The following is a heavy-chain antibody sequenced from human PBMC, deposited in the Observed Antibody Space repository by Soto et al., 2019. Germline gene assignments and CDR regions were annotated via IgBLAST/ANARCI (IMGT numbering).Heavy chain of an antibody. CDR2: IHDTGRT. CDR3: ARDSDSSGYYTGDGLDI. D-gene: IGHD3-22*01. CDR1: GGSISSSNW. J-gene: IGHJ3*02. Sequence: QVQLQESGPGRVKPSGTLSLTCAVSGGSISSSNWWSWARQPPGKGLEWIGEIHDTGRTNYNPSLKRRVTMSVDKSKNQFSLTLSSVTAADTAVYYCARDSDSSGYYTGDGLDIWGQGTTVTVSS. V-gene: IGHV4-4*02.